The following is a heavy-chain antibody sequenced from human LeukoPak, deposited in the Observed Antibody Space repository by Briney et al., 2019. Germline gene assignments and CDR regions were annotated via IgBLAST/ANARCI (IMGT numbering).Heavy chain of an antibody. CDR3: AKDRSYWGYYYGMDV. D-gene: IGHD1-26*01. Sequence: GGSLRLSCAASGFTFSSYAMSWVRPAPGKGRAWVSTVSGSCGSPYYADSVKGRFTISRDNSKNTLYLQMNSLRAEDTAVYYCAKDRSYWGYYYGMDVWGQGTTVTVSS. CDR2: VSGSCGSP. V-gene: IGHV3-23*01. CDR1: GFTFSSYA. J-gene: IGHJ6*02.